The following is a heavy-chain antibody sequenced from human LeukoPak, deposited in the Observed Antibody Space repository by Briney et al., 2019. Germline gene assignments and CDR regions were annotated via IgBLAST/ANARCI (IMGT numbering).Heavy chain of an antibody. D-gene: IGHD2-2*02. Sequence: SETLSLTCAVSGYSISSGYYWGWIRQPPGKGLEWIGSIYHSGSTYYNPSLKSRVTISVDTSKKQFSLKLSSVTAADTAVYYCARLVPAAILDYWGQGTLVTVSS. J-gene: IGHJ4*02. CDR1: GYSISSGYY. CDR3: ARLVPAAILDY. CDR2: IYHSGST. V-gene: IGHV4-38-2*01.